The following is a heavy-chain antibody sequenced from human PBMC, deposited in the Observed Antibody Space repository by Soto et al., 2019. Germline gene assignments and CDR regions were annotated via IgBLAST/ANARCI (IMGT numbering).Heavy chain of an antibody. Sequence: QVQLVESGGGVVQPGRSLRLSCAASGFSVSAYTVHWVRQAPGKGLEWVAVISSDGNYKYYTDSVKGRFAISRDTSTNTVFLQMNSLGPEDTAVYYCARWDQPLFEHWGQGTLVTVSS. CDR1: GFSVSAYT. V-gene: IGHV3-30*09. CDR3: ARWDQPLFEH. J-gene: IGHJ1*01. D-gene: IGHD1-26*01. CDR2: ISSDGNYK.